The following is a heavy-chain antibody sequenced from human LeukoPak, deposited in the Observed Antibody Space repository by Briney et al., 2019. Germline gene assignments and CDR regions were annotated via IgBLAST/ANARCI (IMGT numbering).Heavy chain of an antibody. D-gene: IGHD3-9*01. Sequence: GGSLRLSCAASGFTFSSYWMSWVRQAPGKGLEWVANIKQDGSEKYYVDSVKGRFTISRDNAKNSLYLQMNSLRAEDTAVYYCASCQFLTGYYTFDYWGQGTLVTVSS. CDR1: GFTFSSYW. CDR3: ASCQFLTGYYTFDY. CDR2: IKQDGSEK. V-gene: IGHV3-7*01. J-gene: IGHJ4*02.